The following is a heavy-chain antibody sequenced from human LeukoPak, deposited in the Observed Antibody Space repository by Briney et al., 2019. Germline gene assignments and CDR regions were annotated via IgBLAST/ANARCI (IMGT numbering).Heavy chain of an antibody. CDR2: TYYRSKWYN. J-gene: IGHJ6*02. CDR1: GDSVSSNSAA. V-gene: IGHV6-1*01. D-gene: IGHD1-7*01. Sequence: SQTLSLTCAISGDSVSSNSAAWNWIRQSPSRGLEWLGRTYYRSKWYNDYAESVKSRITLHPDPPKNQFSLPLNSVTPEDKAVYYRARELELPYYHYGMDVWGQGTTVPVSS. CDR3: ARELELPYYHYGMDV.